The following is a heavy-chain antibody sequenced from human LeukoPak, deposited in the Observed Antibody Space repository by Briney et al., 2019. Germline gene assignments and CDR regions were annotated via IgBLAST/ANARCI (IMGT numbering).Heavy chain of an antibody. D-gene: IGHD6-19*01. CDR1: GGSFSGYY. Sequence: SETLSLTCAVYGGSFSGYYWSWIRQPPGKGLEWIGEINHSGSTNYNPPLKSRVTISVDTSKNQFSLKLSSVTAADTAVYYCARIRGIAVAGTHRYYFDYWGQGTLVTVSS. CDR3: ARIRGIAVAGTHRYYFDY. V-gene: IGHV4-34*01. CDR2: INHSGST. J-gene: IGHJ4*02.